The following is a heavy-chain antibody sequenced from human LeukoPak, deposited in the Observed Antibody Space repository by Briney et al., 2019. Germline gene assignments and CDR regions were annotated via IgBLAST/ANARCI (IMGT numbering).Heavy chain of an antibody. CDR2: IIPIFGTA. J-gene: IGHJ4*02. Sequence: GASVKVSCKASGGTFSSYAISWVRQAPGQGLEWMGRIIPIFGTANYAQKFQGRVTITTDESTSTAYMELSSLISEDTAVYYCARAGYDDYGGNLPFDYWGQGTLVTVSS. CDR1: GGTFSSYA. D-gene: IGHD4-23*01. V-gene: IGHV1-69*05. CDR3: ARAGYDDYGGNLPFDY.